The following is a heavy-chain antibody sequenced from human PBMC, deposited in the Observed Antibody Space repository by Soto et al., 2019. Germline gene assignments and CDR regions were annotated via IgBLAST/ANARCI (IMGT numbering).Heavy chain of an antibody. CDR3: ARFPRGRGYFGGTDY. D-gene: IGHD3-22*01. V-gene: IGHV4-30-4*01. Sequence: KPSETLSLTCTVSGGSISSADYYWSWILHPPGKGLEWIGYIYYSVSTYYNPSLRSRVTISVDTSNNQFSLKLNSVAAADTAVYYCARFPRGRGYFGGTDYWGKGKMVTVSA. CDR2: IYYSVST. J-gene: IGHJ4*02. CDR1: GGSISSADYY.